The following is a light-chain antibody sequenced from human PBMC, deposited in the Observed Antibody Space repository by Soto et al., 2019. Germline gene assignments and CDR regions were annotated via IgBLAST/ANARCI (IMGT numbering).Light chain of an antibody. V-gene: IGKV1-39*01. Sequence: DIQMTQSPSSLSASVGDRVTITCRASQSISSYLNWYQQKPGKAPKLLIYAASSLQSGVPSRFSGSGSGTDFTLTISSLQHEDFETYYCQQSYSTPLTLRQGTRLEIK. CDR3: QQSYSTPLT. J-gene: IGKJ5*01. CDR1: QSISSY. CDR2: AAS.